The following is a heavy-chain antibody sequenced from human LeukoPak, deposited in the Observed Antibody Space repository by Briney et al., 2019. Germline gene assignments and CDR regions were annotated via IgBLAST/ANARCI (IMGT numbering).Heavy chain of an antibody. J-gene: IGHJ4*02. Sequence: PGGSLRLSCAASGFTVSSNYMSWVRQAPGKGREWVSVIYSGGSTYYADSVKGRFTISRDNSKNPLYLQMNSLRAEDTAVYYCARDPDFWSRKDYWGQGTLVTVSS. D-gene: IGHD3-3*01. CDR1: GFTVSSNY. CDR2: IYSGGST. CDR3: ARDPDFWSRKDY. V-gene: IGHV3-66*02.